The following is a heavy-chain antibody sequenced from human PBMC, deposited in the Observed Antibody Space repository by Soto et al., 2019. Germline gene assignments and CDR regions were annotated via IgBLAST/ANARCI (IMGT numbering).Heavy chain of an antibody. Sequence: QVRLQQWGAGLLKPSETLSLTCAVSGGSFSGYIWTWIRQTPGKGLQWIGQINHSGSSIYNPSLKNRVSISTTSXTXFXXELSSVPAADTAVYYCTRGLFSGSSYSGSWYYFDSWGQGTMVTVSS. CDR3: TRGLFSGSSYSGSWYYFDS. CDR1: GGSFSGYI. CDR2: INHSGSS. D-gene: IGHD1-26*01. V-gene: IGHV4-34*01. J-gene: IGHJ4*02.